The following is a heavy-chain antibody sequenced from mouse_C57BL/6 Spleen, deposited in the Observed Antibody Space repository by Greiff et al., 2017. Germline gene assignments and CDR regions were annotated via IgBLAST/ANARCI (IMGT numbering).Heavy chain of an antibody. CDR1: GFSFTSYG. D-gene: IGHD1-1*01. Sequence: VKLMESGPGLVAPSQCLSITCTASGFSFTSYGVSWVRQPPGKGLEWLGVIWGDGSTNYHSALISRLSISKANSKSQVILILISLQTDDTATYYIASHYNGSSYGYFDGWGTGTTVTVAS. CDR3: ASHYNGSSYGYFDG. J-gene: IGHJ1*03. V-gene: IGHV2-3*01. CDR2: IWGDGST.